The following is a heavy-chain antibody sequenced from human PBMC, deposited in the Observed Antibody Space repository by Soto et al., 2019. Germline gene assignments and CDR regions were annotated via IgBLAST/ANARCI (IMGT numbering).Heavy chain of an antibody. CDR2: FSGRSGDT. V-gene: IGHV3-23*01. CDR1: GFSISTHA. J-gene: IGHJ4*02. Sequence: LRLSCVASGFSISTHALTWVRQAPGKGLEWVSSFSGRSGDTYYAASVKGRFTISGDSSKNTVILQMNNLRADDTAVYYCARDSSAWPNYFDSWGQGIQVTVSS. CDR3: ARDSSAWPNYFDS. D-gene: IGHD6-19*01.